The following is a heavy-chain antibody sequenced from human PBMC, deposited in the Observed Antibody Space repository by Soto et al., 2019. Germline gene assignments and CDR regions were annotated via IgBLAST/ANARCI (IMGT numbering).Heavy chain of an antibody. V-gene: IGHV4-59*08. CDR1: GGSISSFY. CDR3: ARGEKDDFWSGYWA. D-gene: IGHD3-3*01. Sequence: LEILSLRSSVFGGSISSFYGRWIRQPPGKGLEWIGYIYYSGSTYYNPSLKSRVTISVDTSKNQFSLKLSSVTAADTAVYYCARGEKDDFWSGYWAWGQGTLVTVSS. J-gene: IGHJ5*02. CDR2: IYYSGST.